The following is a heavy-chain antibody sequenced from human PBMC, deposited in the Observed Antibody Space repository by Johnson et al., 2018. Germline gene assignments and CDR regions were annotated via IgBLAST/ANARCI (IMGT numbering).Heavy chain of an antibody. CDR3: ARVMAAAGYYYYYYMDV. D-gene: IGHD6-13*01. V-gene: IGHV4-34*01. Sequence: QVQLQQWSAGLLKPSETLSLTCAVYGGSFSGYYWSWIRKPPGKGLEWIGEINHSGSTNYNPSLKSRVTISVDTSKNQFSLKLGSVTAADTAVDYCARVMAAAGYYYYYYMDVWGKGTTVTVSS. CDR1: GGSFSGYY. J-gene: IGHJ6*03. CDR2: INHSGST.